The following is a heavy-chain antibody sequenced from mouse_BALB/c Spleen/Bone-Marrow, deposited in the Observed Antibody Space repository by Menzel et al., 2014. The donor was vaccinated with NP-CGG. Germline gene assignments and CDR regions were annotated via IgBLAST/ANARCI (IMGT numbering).Heavy chain of an antibody. J-gene: IGHJ2*01. D-gene: IGHD2-4*01. CDR1: XXSXTXXN. V-gene: IGHV1-39*01. CDR3: ARDDYAY. CDR2: IDPYYGGT. Sequence: VQLQQSGPELEKPGASVXISXXAXXXSXTXXNMXWXKQSNGKSLEWIGNIDPYYGGTSYNQKFKGKATLTVDKSSSTXXXQLKXLTSXXXXVYYCARDDYAYWGQGXTLTVSX.